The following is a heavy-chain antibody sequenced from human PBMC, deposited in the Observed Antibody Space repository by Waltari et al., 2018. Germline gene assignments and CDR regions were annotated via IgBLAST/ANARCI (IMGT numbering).Heavy chain of an antibody. D-gene: IGHD1-20*01. J-gene: IGHJ4*02. CDR2: VSFDETTK. CDR1: GFNFSDYG. Sequence: QVQLLESGGGVVQPGGSLRLSCAASGFNFSDYGMHWVRQAPGKGLELLAVVSFDETTKYYADSVKGRFTISRDNSRKTVFLDMNSLRPEDTATYYCASVTGTGYWGQGTLVTVSS. CDR3: ASVTGTGY. V-gene: IGHV3-30*03.